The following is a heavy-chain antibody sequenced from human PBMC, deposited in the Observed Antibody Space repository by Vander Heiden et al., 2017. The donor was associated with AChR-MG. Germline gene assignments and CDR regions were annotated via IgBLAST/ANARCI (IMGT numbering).Heavy chain of an antibody. CDR2: ISSSSSTI. J-gene: IGHJ4*02. CDR3: AKAMAAAGNY. CDR1: GLTFASQS. D-gene: IGHD6-13*01. Sequence: EVQLVESGGGLSQPGGPLRLSCAASGLTFASQSINRVRQAPGKGLEWVSYISSSSSTIYYADSVKGRFTISGDNAMNSLSLQMGSLRDEDTAVYYCAKAMAAAGNYWGQGTLVTVSS. V-gene: IGHV3-48*02.